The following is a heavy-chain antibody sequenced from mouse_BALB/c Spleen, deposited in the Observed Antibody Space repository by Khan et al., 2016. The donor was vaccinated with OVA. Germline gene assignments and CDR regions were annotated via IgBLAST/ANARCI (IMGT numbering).Heavy chain of an antibody. Sequence: EVQLQESGPGLVKPSQSLSLTCTVTGCSITSDYAWNWIRQFPGNKLEWMGYISYSGRTSYNPSLKSRISITRDTSKNQFFLQLNFVTTEDTATYHYAGSVTITTVVAADVDYWGQGTTLTVSS. D-gene: IGHD1-1*01. V-gene: IGHV3-2*02. CDR3: AGSVTITTVVAADVDY. J-gene: IGHJ2*01. CDR2: ISYSGRT. CDR1: GCSITSDYA.